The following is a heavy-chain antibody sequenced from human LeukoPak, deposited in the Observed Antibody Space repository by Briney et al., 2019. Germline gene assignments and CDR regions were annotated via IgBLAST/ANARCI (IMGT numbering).Heavy chain of an antibody. CDR1: GGSFSGYY. CDR2: INHSGAT. D-gene: IGHD5-12*01. V-gene: IGHV4-34*01. J-gene: IGHJ5*02. CDR3: ARGQTSQELNRAYDWGFGNWFDP. Sequence: SETLSLTCAVYGGSFSGYYWTWIRQPPGQGLEWIGEINHSGATNYNPSLKSRVTISIDMSKKQFSLKLSSVTAADTAIYYCARGQTSQELNRAYDWGFGNWFDPWGQGTLVTVSS.